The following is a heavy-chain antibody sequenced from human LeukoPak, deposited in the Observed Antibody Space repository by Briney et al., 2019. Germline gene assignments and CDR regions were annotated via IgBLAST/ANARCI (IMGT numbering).Heavy chain of an antibody. J-gene: IGHJ4*02. D-gene: IGHD4/OR15-4a*01. Sequence: SETLSLTCTVSGGSISSSSYYWGWIRQPPGKGLEWIGEINHSGSTNYNPSLKSRVTISVDTSKNQFSLKLSSVTAADTAVYYCARSQGAPLVYWGQGTLVTVSS. CDR3: ARSQGAPLVY. CDR2: INHSGST. V-gene: IGHV4-39*07. CDR1: GGSISSSSYY.